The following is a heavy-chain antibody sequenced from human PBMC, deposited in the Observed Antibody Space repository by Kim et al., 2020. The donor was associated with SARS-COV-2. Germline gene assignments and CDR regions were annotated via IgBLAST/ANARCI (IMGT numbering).Heavy chain of an antibody. CDR3: VRAGWGYCSGGRCNSGGYFDN. J-gene: IGHJ4*02. CDR2: INGDVSST. D-gene: IGHD2-15*01. CDR1: GFTFSTYW. Sequence: GGSLRLSCAASGFTFSTYWMHWVRQAPGKGLVWVSRINGDVSSTVYADSVKGRFTISRDNAKNTVYLQMNSLRAEDTAVYYCVRAGWGYCSGGRCNSGGYFDNWGQGTLVTVSS. V-gene: IGHV3-74*01.